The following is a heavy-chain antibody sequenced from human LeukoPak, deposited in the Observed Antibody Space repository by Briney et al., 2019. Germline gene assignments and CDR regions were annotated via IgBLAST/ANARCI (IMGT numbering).Heavy chain of an antibody. CDR3: ARPNCSSTSCYTPMHYGMDV. Sequence: GASVTVSCTASGYTFTSYYMHWVPQAPGQGREWMGIINPSGGSTSYAQKFQGRVTMTRDTSTSTVYMELSSLRAEDTAVYYCARPNCSSTSCYTPMHYGMDVWGQGTTVTVSS. D-gene: IGHD2-2*01. J-gene: IGHJ6*02. CDR1: GYTFTSYY. CDR2: INPSGGST. V-gene: IGHV1-46*01.